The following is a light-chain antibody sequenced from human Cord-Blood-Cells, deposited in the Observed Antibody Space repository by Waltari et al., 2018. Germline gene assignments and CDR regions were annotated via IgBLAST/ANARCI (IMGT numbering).Light chain of an antibody. J-gene: IGKJ4*01. Sequence: RATLSCRASQSVSSSYLAWYQQKPGQAPRLLIYGASSRATGIPDRFSGSGSGTDFTLTISRLEPEDFAVYYCQQYGSSPNTFGGGTKVEIK. CDR2: GAS. V-gene: IGKV3-20*01. CDR3: QQYGSSPNT. CDR1: QSVSSSY.